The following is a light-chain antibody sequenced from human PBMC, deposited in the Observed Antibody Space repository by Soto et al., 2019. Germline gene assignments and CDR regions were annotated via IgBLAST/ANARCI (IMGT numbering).Light chain of an antibody. CDR2: LGF. Sequence: DIVMTQSPLSLPVTPGEPASISCRSSQSLLHTNGYNYLDWYLQKPGQSPQLLIYLGFNRASGVPDRFSGSGSGTDFTLKISRVEAEDVGVYYCMQALQTPLTFGGGTKLEIK. V-gene: IGKV2-28*01. CDR3: MQALQTPLT. J-gene: IGKJ4*01. CDR1: QSLLHTNGYNY.